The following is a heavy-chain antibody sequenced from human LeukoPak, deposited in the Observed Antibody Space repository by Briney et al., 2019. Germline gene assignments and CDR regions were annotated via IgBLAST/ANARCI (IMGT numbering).Heavy chain of an antibody. V-gene: IGHV1-18*01. J-gene: IGHJ6*03. D-gene: IGHD5-18*01. CDR1: GYTFTSYG. CDR3: ARGGYSYGYGRGYYYYYMDV. CDR2: ISTYNGNT. Sequence: ASVKVSCKASGYTFTSYGISWVRQAPGQGLEWMGWISTYNGNTNYAQKLQGRVTMTTDTSTSIAYMELRSLRSDDTAVYYCARGGYSYGYGRGYYYYYMDVWGKGTTVTISS.